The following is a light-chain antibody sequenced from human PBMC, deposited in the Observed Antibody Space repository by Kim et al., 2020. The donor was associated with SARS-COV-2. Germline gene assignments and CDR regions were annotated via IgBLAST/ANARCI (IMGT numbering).Light chain of an antibody. Sequence: SGSVGDRVTSTCRASQIVETYLAWYQQKPGKAPTLLVYQASSLQVGVPSRFSGSGSGAEFTLTINSLQPDDFAAYYCQHYIRFPYTFGQGTKLEI. CDR3: QHYIRFPYT. CDR1: QIVETY. V-gene: IGKV1-5*03. CDR2: QAS. J-gene: IGKJ2*01.